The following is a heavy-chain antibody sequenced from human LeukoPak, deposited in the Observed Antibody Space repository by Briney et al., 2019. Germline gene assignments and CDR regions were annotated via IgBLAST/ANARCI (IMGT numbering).Heavy chain of an antibody. D-gene: IGHD3-10*01. J-gene: IGHJ1*01. Sequence: ASVKVSCKVSGYTLTELSMHWVRQAPGKGLEWMGGFDPEDGETIYAQKFQGRVTMTEDTSTDTAYMELSSLRSEDTAVYYCATLGYGSGSFSKGNRYFQHWGQGTLVTVSS. V-gene: IGHV1-24*01. CDR3: ATLGYGSGSFSKGNRYFQH. CDR2: FDPEDGET. CDR1: GYTLTELS.